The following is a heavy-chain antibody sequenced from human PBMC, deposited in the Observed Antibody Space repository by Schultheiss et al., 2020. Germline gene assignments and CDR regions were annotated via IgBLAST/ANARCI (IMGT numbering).Heavy chain of an antibody. D-gene: IGHD4-17*01. Sequence: ASVKVSCKASGYTFTGYYMHWVRQAPGQGLEWMGWINPNSGGTNYAQKFQGWVTMTRNTSISTAYMELSSLRSEDTAVYYCARGSTVTRRTSAFDIWGQGTMVTVSS. V-gene: IGHV1-2*04. CDR1: GYTFTGYY. CDR3: ARGSTVTRRTSAFDI. CDR2: INPNSGGT. J-gene: IGHJ3*02.